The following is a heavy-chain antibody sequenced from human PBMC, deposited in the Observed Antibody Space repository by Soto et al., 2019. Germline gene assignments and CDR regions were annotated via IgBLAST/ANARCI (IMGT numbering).Heavy chain of an antibody. CDR3: ARVSTTAKTFDY. CDR1: GFIVSSNY. D-gene: IGHD4-17*01. V-gene: IGHV3-53*01. Sequence: PGGSLRLSCAASGFIVSSNYMSWVRPAPGKGLEWVSIIYSGGNIYYADSVRGRFTITRDNSKSTLYLQMNSLRAEDTAVYYCARVSTTAKTFDYWGQGTLVTVSS. CDR2: IYSGGNI. J-gene: IGHJ4*02.